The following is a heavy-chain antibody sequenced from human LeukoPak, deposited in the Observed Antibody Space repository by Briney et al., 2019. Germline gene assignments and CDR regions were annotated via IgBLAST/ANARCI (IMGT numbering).Heavy chain of an antibody. D-gene: IGHD6-13*01. CDR2: INHSGST. Sequence: SETLSLTCAVYGWSFSGYYWSWIRQPPGKGLEWIGEINHSGSTNYNPSLKSRVTISLDTSKNQFSLNLTSVTAADTAVYYCARTTSYTSIAAAGKNWFDPWGQGTLVTVSS. J-gene: IGHJ5*02. CDR1: GWSFSGYY. V-gene: IGHV4-34*01. CDR3: ARTTSYTSIAAAGKNWFDP.